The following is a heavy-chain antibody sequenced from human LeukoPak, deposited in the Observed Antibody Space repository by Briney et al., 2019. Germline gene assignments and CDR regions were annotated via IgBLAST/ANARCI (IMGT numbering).Heavy chain of an antibody. CDR1: GGSISSSSSY. J-gene: IGHJ4*03. CDR3: ARGPTISETGYFDF. D-gene: IGHD1-1*01. V-gene: IGHV4-39*07. Sequence: SETLSLTCTVSGGSISSSSSYWGWIRQPPGKGLEWIGTTYNSWRSYYNPSVKSRVTISVDTSKNQFSLKVRSLTAADTAVYYCARGPTISETGYFDFWGQGTLVTVSS. CDR2: TYNSWRS.